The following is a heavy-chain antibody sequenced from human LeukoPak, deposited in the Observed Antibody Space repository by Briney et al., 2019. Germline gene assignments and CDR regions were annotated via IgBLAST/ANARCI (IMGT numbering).Heavy chain of an antibody. J-gene: IGHJ4*02. Sequence: PGGSLRLSCAASGFTFSSYGMHWVRQAPGKGLEWVAVISYDGSNKYYADSVKGRFTISRDNSKNALYLQMNSLRGEDRAVYYCVKRWTGTTIGQQDYWGQGTLVTVSS. D-gene: IGHD1-1*01. CDR2: ISYDGSNK. CDR1: GFTFSSYG. CDR3: VKRWTGTTIGQQDY. V-gene: IGHV3-30*18.